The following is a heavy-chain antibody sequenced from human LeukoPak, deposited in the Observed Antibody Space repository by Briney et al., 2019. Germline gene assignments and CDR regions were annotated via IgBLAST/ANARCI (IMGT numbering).Heavy chain of an antibody. D-gene: IGHD3-22*01. V-gene: IGHV4-30-2*01. J-gene: IGHJ3*02. Sequence: SEPVSLTCAVSGGSISSGGYSWSWIRQPPGKGLEWIGYIYHSGSTYYNPSLKSRVTISVDRSKNQFSLKLSSVTAADTAVYYCARAGEYYYDNSGYYPNDAFDIWGQGTIATVSS. CDR1: GGSISSGGYS. CDR2: IYHSGST. CDR3: ARAGEYYYDNSGYYPNDAFDI.